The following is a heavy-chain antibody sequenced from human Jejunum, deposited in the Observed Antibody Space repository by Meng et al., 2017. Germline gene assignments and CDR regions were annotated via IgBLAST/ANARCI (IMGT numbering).Heavy chain of an antibody. V-gene: IGHV4-61*08. CDR1: GGSVSRAGYQ. J-gene: IGHJ4*02. Sequence: QVQLRESGPGLVRPSETLSLICTVSGGSVSRAGYQWGWIRQPPGKGLEWIGYASTNYNPSLKSRVTISLDTSRNQFSLSLSSVTAADTAVYYCARDHMGSLDYWARESWSPSPQ. CDR2: AST. D-gene: IGHD1-26*01. CDR3: ARDHMGSLDY.